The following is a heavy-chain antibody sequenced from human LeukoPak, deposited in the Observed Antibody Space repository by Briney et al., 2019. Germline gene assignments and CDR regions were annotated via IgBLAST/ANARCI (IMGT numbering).Heavy chain of an antibody. CDR1: GGSTSSYY. Sequence: PSETLSLTCTVSGGSTSSYYWSWIRQPPGKGLGWIAYIYYSGSTNYNPSLKSRVTISIDTSKNQFSLKLNSVTAADTAVYYCARGLIRQSAFDIWGQGTMVTVSS. CDR3: ARGLIRQSAFDI. D-gene: IGHD2-8*01. J-gene: IGHJ3*02. V-gene: IGHV4-59*01. CDR2: IYYSGST.